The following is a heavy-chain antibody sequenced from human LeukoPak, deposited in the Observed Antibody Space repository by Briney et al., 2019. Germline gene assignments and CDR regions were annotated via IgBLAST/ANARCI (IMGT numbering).Heavy chain of an antibody. Sequence: PGGSLRLSCSASGFTSSSYWMSWVRQAPGKGLEGVANIKQDGSEKYYVDSVKGRFTISRDNAKNSLYLQMNSLRAEDTAVYYCARSTSSSWYSVSDAFDIWGQGAMVTVSS. V-gene: IGHV3-7*01. CDR1: GFTSSSYW. CDR2: IKQDGSEK. J-gene: IGHJ3*02. D-gene: IGHD6-13*01. CDR3: ARSTSSSWYSVSDAFDI.